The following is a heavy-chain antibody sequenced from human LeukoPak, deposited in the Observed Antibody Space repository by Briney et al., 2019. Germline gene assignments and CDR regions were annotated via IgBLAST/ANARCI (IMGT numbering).Heavy chain of an antibody. Sequence: GGSLRLSCVASGLTFDDYGMSWVRQAPGKGLEWVSGVNWNGGTTTYADSVKGRFTISRDNAKNSLYLQMNSLRVEDTAFYYCARNSGANVYTYSFQYWGRGTLVTVSS. CDR3: ARNSGANVYTYSFQY. V-gene: IGHV3-20*04. CDR1: GLTFDDYG. J-gene: IGHJ4*02. CDR2: VNWNGGTT. D-gene: IGHD1-26*01.